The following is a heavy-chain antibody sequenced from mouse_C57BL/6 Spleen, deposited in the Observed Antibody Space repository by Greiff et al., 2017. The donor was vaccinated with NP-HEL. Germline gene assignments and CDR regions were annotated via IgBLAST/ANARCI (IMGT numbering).Heavy chain of an antibody. J-gene: IGHJ4*01. CDR3: ARPGRGNYGGAMDY. Sequence: EVKLVESGGGLVKPGGSLKLSCAASGFTFRSYAMSWVRQTPEKRLEWVATISDGGSYTYYPDNVKGRFTISRDNAKNNLYLQMSHLKSEDTALYYCARPGRGNYGGAMDYWGQGTSVTVAS. CDR1: GFTFRSYA. CDR2: ISDGGSYT. D-gene: IGHD2-1*01. V-gene: IGHV5-4*03.